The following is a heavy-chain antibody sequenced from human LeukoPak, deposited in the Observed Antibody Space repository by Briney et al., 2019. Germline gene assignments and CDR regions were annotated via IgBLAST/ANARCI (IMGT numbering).Heavy chain of an antibody. CDR3: VRVTGEDFGL. CDR2: INPNTGDT. Sequence: GASVKVSCEASGYTFTGYYLHWVRQAPGQGLGWMGSINPNTGDTSYAQRFQGRVTMTRDTSISTAYMELNRLRSDDTAVYYCVRVTGEDFGLWGRGTLVTVSS. J-gene: IGHJ2*01. V-gene: IGHV1-2*02. D-gene: IGHD7-27*01. CDR1: GYTFTGYY.